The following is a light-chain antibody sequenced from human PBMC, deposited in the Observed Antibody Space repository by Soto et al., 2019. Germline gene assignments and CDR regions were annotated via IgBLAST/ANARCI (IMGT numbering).Light chain of an antibody. V-gene: IGKV3-15*01. Sequence: EIVMTQSPATLSVSPGERATLSCRASQSVSSNLAWYQQKPGQATRLLIYGASTRATGIPARFIGSGSGTEFTLTISSLQSEDFAVYYCQQYHNWPPYTFGQGTKVEIK. CDR3: QQYHNWPPYT. CDR2: GAS. J-gene: IGKJ2*01. CDR1: QSVSSN.